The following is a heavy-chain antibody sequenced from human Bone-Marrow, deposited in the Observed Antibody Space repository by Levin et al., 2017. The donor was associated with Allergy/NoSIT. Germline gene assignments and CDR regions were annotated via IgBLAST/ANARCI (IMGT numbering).Heavy chain of an antibody. Sequence: GGSLRLSCKVSGSTLTDFSMHWVRQAPGQGLEWMGGFDPEDGETIYAQKFQGRITMTEDTSTDTASMELSSLRSEDTAMYYCATEPAPGLEKYYDTSGLGDWGQGTLVTVSS. CDR1: GSTLTDFS. V-gene: IGHV1-24*01. J-gene: IGHJ4*02. CDR3: ATEPAPGLEKYYDTSGLGD. D-gene: IGHD3-22*01. CDR2: FDPEDGET.